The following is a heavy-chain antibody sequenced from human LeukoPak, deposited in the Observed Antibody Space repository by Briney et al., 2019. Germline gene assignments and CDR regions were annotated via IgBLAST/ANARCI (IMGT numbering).Heavy chain of an antibody. V-gene: IGHV3-74*01. Sequence: RGSLRLSCAAAGFTFSSYWTHWVRQVPEKGLVWVSRINSHGSSTSYADSVKGRFTISRDNAKNTLYLQMNSLRVEDTAVYYCARGPPDGSGSYYPGADWGQGTLVTVSS. CDR1: GFTFSSYW. D-gene: IGHD3-10*01. J-gene: IGHJ4*02. CDR2: INSHGSST. CDR3: ARGPPDGSGSYYPGAD.